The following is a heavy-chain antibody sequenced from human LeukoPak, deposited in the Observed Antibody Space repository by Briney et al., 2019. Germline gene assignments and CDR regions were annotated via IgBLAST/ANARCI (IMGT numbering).Heavy chain of an antibody. D-gene: IGHD3-16*01. CDR3: ARDRVLAAWGLNWFDP. J-gene: IGHJ5*02. CDR1: GYTFTDYY. CDR2: INPNSGGT. V-gene: IGHV1-2*02. Sequence: ASVKVSCKASGYTFTDYYMHWVRQAPGQGLEWMGWINPNSGGTNYAQKFQGRVTMTRDTSISTAYMELSRLRSDDTAVYYCARDRVLAAWGLNWFDPWGQGTLVTVSS.